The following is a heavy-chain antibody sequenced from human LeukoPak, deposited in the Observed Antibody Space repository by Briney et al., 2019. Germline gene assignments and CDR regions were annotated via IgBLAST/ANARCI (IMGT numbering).Heavy chain of an antibody. D-gene: IGHD3-3*01. CDR1: GFTFSSYS. CDR2: ISSSSSTI. Sequence: GSLRLSCAASGFTFSSYSMNWVRQAPGKGLEWVSYISSSSSTIYYADSVKGRFTISRDNAKNSLYLQMNSLRAEDTAVYYCARDRAARFLEWLHLDAFDIWGQGTMVTVSS. CDR3: ARDRAARFLEWLHLDAFDI. J-gene: IGHJ3*02. V-gene: IGHV3-48*01.